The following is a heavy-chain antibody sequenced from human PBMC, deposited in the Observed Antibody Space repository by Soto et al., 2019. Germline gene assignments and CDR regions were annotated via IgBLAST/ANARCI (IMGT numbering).Heavy chain of an antibody. J-gene: IGHJ5*02. CDR3: ARDRVLGIAVAGDNWFDP. CDR2: IYYSGST. CDR1: GGSVSSGSYY. Sequence: SETLSLTCTVSGGSVSSGSYYWSWIRQPPGKGLEWIGYIYYSGSTNYNPSLKSRVTISVDTSKNQFSLKLSSVTAADTAVYYCARDRVLGIAVAGDNWFDPWGQGTLVTVSS. V-gene: IGHV4-61*01. D-gene: IGHD6-19*01.